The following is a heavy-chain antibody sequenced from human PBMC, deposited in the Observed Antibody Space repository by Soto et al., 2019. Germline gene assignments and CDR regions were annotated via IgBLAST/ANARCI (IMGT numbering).Heavy chain of an antibody. CDR1: GGSISSSSYY. CDR2: IYYSGST. J-gene: IGHJ5*02. CDR3: ARLEMTTVSHNWFDP. V-gene: IGHV4-39*01. D-gene: IGHD4-4*01. Sequence: QLQLQESGPGLVKPSETLSLTCTVSGGSISSSSYYWGWIRQPPGKGLEWIGSIYYSGSTYYNPSLKSRVTISVDTSKNQFSLKLSSVTAADTAVYYCARLEMTTVSHNWFDPWGQGTLVTVSS.